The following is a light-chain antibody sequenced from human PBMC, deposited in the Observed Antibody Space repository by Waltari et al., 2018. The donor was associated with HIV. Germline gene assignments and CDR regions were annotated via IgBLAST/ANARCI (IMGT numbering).Light chain of an antibody. Sequence: QSALTQPPSASGSPGQSVTIPCTGTSSDVGAYNHVPWFQQHPGKAPKLMIYDVTKRPAGVPDRFSGSKSGNTASLTVSGLQAEDEADYYCASHAGSKDVFGGGTRLTVL. CDR3: ASHAGSKDV. CDR1: SSDVGAYNH. CDR2: DVT. J-gene: IGLJ2*01. V-gene: IGLV2-8*01.